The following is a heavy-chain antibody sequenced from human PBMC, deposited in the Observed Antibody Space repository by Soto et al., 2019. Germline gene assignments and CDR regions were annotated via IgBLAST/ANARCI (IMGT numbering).Heavy chain of an antibody. CDR1: GFTFSSYV. J-gene: IGHJ4*02. Sequence: EVQLLESGGGLVQPGGSPRLSCAASGFTFSSYVLSWVRQAPGKGLEWVSVISGSGGYTYYAESVKGRFTISRDNSKNTLYLQMNSLRADDTAVYYCAKSSGWFHPFDYWGQGTLVTVSS. CDR3: AKSSGWFHPFDY. CDR2: ISGSGGYT. D-gene: IGHD6-19*01. V-gene: IGHV3-23*01.